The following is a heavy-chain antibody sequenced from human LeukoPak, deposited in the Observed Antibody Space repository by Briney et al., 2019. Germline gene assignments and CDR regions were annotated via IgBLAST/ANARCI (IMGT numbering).Heavy chain of an antibody. V-gene: IGHV4-59*01. D-gene: IGHD4-23*01. Sequence: PSETLSLTCTVSGGSINNFYWDWIRQPPGKGLEWIGHIYYSGRTNYNPSLKSRVTISLDTSKDQFSLNLSSVTAADTAVYYCARGSPVGDYWGQGTLVTVSS. CDR2: IYYSGRT. CDR1: GGSINNFY. CDR3: ARGSPVGDY. J-gene: IGHJ4*02.